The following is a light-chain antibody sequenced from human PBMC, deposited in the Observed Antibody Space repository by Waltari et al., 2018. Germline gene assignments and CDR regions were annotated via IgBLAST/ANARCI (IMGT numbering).Light chain of an antibody. V-gene: IGKV1-33*01. CDR3: QQYDNLPVSYT. Sequence: DIQMTQSPSSLSASVGDRVTITCQASQDISNYLNWYQQKPGKAPKLLIYDASNLETGVPSRFSGSGSGTDFTFTISSLQPEDIATYYCQQYDNLPVSYTVGQGTKLEIK. CDR1: QDISNY. CDR2: DAS. J-gene: IGKJ2*01.